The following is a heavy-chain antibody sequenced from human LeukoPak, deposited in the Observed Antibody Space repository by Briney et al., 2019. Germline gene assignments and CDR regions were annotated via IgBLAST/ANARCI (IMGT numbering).Heavy chain of an antibody. J-gene: IGHJ4*02. CDR1: GGSISSSSYY. Sequence: SETLSLTCTVSGGSISSSSYYWGWIRQPPGKGLEWIGSIYYSGSTYYNPSLKSRVTISVDTSKNQFSLKLSSVTAADTPVYYCARRAGGFDYWGQGTPVTVSS. V-gene: IGHV4-39*01. CDR3: ARRAGGFDY. CDR2: IYYSGST. D-gene: IGHD3-16*01.